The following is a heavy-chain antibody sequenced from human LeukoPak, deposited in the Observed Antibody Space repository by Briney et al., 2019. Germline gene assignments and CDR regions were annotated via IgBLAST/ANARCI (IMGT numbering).Heavy chain of an antibody. J-gene: IGHJ4*02. CDR1: GYRFTSDMYA. Sequence: ASVKVSCKASGYRFTSDMYAIHWMRQAPGHRLEWLGYINAGTGKTTYSQKFQGRVTITGETYASTLSMELRSLTSEDTDTYYCARDSDSSGWSWVYWGQGTLLIVSS. V-gene: IGHV1-3*01. CDR3: ARDSDSSGWSWVY. D-gene: IGHD6-19*01. CDR2: INAGTGKT.